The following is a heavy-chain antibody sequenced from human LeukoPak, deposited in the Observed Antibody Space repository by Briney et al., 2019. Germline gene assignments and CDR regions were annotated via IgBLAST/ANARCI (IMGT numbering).Heavy chain of an antibody. CDR1: GYSVTSYW. CDR3: ATYTTGTTKRHYFDY. D-gene: IGHD1-1*01. Sequence: GESLKISCKGSGYSVTSYWIGWVRQMPGKGLEWMGIIYPGDSDTRYSPSFQGQVTISADKSISTAYLQWSSLKASDTAMYYCATYTTGTTKRHYFDYWGQGTLVTVSS. CDR2: IYPGDSDT. V-gene: IGHV5-51*01. J-gene: IGHJ4*02.